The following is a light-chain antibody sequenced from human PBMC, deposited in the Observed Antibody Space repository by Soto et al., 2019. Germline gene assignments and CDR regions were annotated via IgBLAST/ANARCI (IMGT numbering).Light chain of an antibody. Sequence: DIQMTHSPSSLSASVGDRVTITCRAGQSISSYLNWYQQKPGKAPKLLIYAASSLQSGVPSRFSGSGSGTDFTLTISSLQPEDFATYYCQQSYSTPWTFGQGTKVDIK. CDR2: AAS. J-gene: IGKJ1*01. V-gene: IGKV1-39*01. CDR1: QSISSY. CDR3: QQSYSTPWT.